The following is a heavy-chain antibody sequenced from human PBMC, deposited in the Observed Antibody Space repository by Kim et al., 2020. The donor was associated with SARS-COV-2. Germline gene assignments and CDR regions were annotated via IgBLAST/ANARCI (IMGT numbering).Heavy chain of an antibody. Sequence: ASVKVSCKASGYTFTSYAMNWVRQAPGQGLEWMGWINTNTGNPTYAQGFTGRFVFSLDTSVSTAYLQISSLKAEDTAVYYCARDLRSVWLRFRGFDAFDIWGQGTMVTVSS. CDR2: INTNTGNP. CDR3: ARDLRSVWLRFRGFDAFDI. D-gene: IGHD5-12*01. J-gene: IGHJ3*02. V-gene: IGHV7-4-1*02. CDR1: GYTFTSYA.